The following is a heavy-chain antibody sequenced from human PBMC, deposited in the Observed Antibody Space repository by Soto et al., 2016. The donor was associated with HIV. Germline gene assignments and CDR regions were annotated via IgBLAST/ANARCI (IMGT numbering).Heavy chain of an antibody. V-gene: IGHV3-21*01. CDR2: ISRSSTYI. J-gene: IGHJ4*02. CDR3: ARAETYSSSYQD. Sequence: EVQLVESGGGLVKPGEPLRLSCTGSEFTFRTYSMNWVRQAPGKGLEWVSSISRSSTYIYYADSVKGRFTISRDNAKNLLYLQMNSLRAEDTAVYYCARAETYSSSYQDWGQGTLVTVSS. D-gene: IGHD6-13*01. CDR1: EFTFRTYS.